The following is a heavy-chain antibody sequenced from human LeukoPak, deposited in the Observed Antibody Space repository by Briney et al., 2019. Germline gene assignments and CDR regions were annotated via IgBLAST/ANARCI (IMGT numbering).Heavy chain of an antibody. CDR3: ARDTRLGDSRRTSSYASWFGP. CDR1: GFTFSSYA. Sequence: GGSLRLSCAASGFTFSSYAMSWVRQAPGKGLEWVSSISGSGGNTYYADSVKGRFTISRDNSKNTLYLQMNSLRTEDTALYYCARDTRLGDSRRTSSYASWFGPWGQGTLVTVSS. CDR2: ISGSGGNT. D-gene: IGHD2-2*01. J-gene: IGHJ5*02. V-gene: IGHV3-23*01.